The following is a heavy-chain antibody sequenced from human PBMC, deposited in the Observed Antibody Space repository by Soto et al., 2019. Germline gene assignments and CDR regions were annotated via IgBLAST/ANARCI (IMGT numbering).Heavy chain of an antibody. CDR2: INSDGSST. J-gene: IGHJ4*02. CDR3: ARASRRLSHFDY. D-gene: IGHD5-12*01. Sequence: GGSLRLSCAASGFTFSSYWMHWVRQAPGKGLVWVSRINSDGSSTSYADSVKGRFTISRDNAKNTLYLQMNSLRAEDTAVYYCARASRRLSHFDYWGQGTLVTVSS. V-gene: IGHV3-74*01. CDR1: GFTFSSYW.